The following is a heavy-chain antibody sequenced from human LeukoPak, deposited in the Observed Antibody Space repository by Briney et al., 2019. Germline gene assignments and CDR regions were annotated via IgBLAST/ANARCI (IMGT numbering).Heavy chain of an antibody. J-gene: IGHJ4*02. Sequence: GGSLRLSCAASGFTFSGSAMHWVRQASGKGLEWAGRIRSKANSYATAYAASVKGRFTISRDDSKNTAYLQMNSLKTEDTAVYYCTTSPVPGIDYWGQGIQVTVSS. CDR2: IRSKANSYAT. D-gene: IGHD6-19*01. V-gene: IGHV3-73*01. CDR3: TTSPVPGIDY. CDR1: GFTFSGSA.